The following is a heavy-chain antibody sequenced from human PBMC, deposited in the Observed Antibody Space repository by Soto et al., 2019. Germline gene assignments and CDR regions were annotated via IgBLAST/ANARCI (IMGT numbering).Heavy chain of an antibody. Sequence: EVQLLESGGGLVQPGGSLRLSCAASGFTFSSYAMSWVRQAPGKGLEWVSGISGSGGTTYYEDSVKGRFTISRDNSKNTLYVQVNSLRGKDTAVNYCAKGRFGGGGYYYYGMDVWGQGTTVTVSS. CDR1: GFTFSSYA. D-gene: IGHD3-10*01. J-gene: IGHJ6*02. CDR2: ISGSGGTT. CDR3: AKGRFGGGGYYYYGMDV. V-gene: IGHV3-23*01.